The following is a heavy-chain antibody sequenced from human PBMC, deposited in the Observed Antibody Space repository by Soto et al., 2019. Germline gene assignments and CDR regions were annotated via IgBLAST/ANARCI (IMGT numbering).Heavy chain of an antibody. Sequence: GGSLRLSCAASGFTFSSYAMHWVRQAPGKGLEWVAVISYDGSNKYYADSVKGRFTISRDNSKNTLYLQMNSLRAEDTAVYYCARDGKGYCTNGVCYLFDYWGQGTLVTVSS. CDR1: GFTFSSYA. CDR3: ARDGKGYCTNGVCYLFDY. V-gene: IGHV3-30-3*01. D-gene: IGHD2-8*01. J-gene: IGHJ4*02. CDR2: ISYDGSNK.